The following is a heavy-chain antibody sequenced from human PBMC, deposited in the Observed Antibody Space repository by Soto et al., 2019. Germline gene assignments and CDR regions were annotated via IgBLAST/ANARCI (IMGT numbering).Heavy chain of an antibody. CDR1: GFTFSSYS. Sequence: GGSLRLSCAASGFTFSSYSMNWVRQAPGKGLEWVSSISSSSSYIYYADSVKGRFTISRDNAKNSLYLQMNSLRAEDTAVYYCARERGRVAGNFDYWGQGTLVTVS. D-gene: IGHD6-19*01. CDR3: ARERGRVAGNFDY. J-gene: IGHJ4*02. V-gene: IGHV3-21*01. CDR2: ISSSSSYI.